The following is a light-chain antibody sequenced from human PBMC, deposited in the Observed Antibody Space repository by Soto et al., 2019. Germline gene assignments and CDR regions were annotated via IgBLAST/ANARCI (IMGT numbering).Light chain of an antibody. CDR2: GAS. J-gene: IGKJ1*01. V-gene: IGKV3-20*01. CDR1: QSISSSY. Sequence: EIVLTQSPGTLSLSPGERAALSCRASQSISSSYLGWYQQKPGQAPRLLIYGASSRATGFQDRFSGSGSGTDFTLTISRLEPEDFAVYYCKQYGSSPWTFGQGTKVDIK. CDR3: KQYGSSPWT.